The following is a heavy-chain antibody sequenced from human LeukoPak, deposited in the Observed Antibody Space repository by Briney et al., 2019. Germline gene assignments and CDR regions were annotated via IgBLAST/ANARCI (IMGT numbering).Heavy chain of an antibody. CDR2: ISYDGSNK. CDR1: GFTFSSYG. D-gene: IGHD3-10*01. J-gene: IGHJ3*02. CDR3: AKDRASAFDI. Sequence: PGGSLRLSCAASGFTFSSYGMHWVRQAPGKGLEWVAVISYDGSNKYYADSVKGRFTISRDNSKNTLYLQMNSLRAEDTAVYYCAKDRASAFDIWGQGTMVTVSS. V-gene: IGHV3-30*18.